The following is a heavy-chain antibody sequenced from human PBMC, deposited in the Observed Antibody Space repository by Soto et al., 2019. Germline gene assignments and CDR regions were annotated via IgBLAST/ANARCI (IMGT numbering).Heavy chain of an antibody. Sequence: ASVKVSCKASGYTFSSYYMNWVRQAPGQGLEWLGIINPSGGYTTYAQRFLGRVTMTSDTSTSTVHMELGSLTSEDTAVYYCARGGGIVVVTAPYDQWGQGTLVTVSS. CDR3: ARGGGIVVVTAPYDQ. CDR2: INPSGGYT. J-gene: IGHJ4*02. CDR1: GYTFSSYY. D-gene: IGHD2-21*02. V-gene: IGHV1-46*03.